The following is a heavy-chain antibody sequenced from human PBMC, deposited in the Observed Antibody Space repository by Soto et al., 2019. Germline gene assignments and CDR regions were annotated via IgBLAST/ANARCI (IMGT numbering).Heavy chain of an antibody. CDR2: INAGNGNT. J-gene: IGHJ6*02. CDR3: ARVTSSSYYYYGMDV. D-gene: IGHD6-6*01. Sequence: ASVKVSCKASGYTFTSCAMHWVRQAPGQRLEWMGWINAGNGNTKYSQKFQGRVTITRDTSASTAYMELSSLRSEDTAVYYCARVTSSSYYYYGMDVWGQGTTVTVSS. V-gene: IGHV1-3*01. CDR1: GYTFTSCA.